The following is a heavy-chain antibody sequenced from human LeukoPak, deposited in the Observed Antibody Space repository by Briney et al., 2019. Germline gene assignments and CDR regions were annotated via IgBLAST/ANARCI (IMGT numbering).Heavy chain of an antibody. D-gene: IGHD3-9*01. J-gene: IGHJ5*01. Sequence: ASVKVSCKASGYTFTSYGISWVRQAPGQGLEWMGWISAYNGNTNYAQKLQGRVTMTTDTSTSTAYMELRSLRSDDTAVYYCARSPWARVLRCFVWLVDSWGQGTLVTVSS. V-gene: IGHV1-18*01. CDR2: ISAYNGNT. CDR3: ARSPWARVLRCFVWLVDS. CDR1: GYTFTSYG.